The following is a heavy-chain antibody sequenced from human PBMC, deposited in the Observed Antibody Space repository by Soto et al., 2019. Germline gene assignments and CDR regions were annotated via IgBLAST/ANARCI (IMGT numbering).Heavy chain of an antibody. V-gene: IGHV1-18*01. CDR3: ARTSGYSSTDNWFDP. CDR1: GYTFTSYG. CDR2: ISAYNGNT. J-gene: IGHJ5*02. D-gene: IGHD6-13*01. Sequence: QVQLVQSGAEVKKPGASVKVSCKASGYTFTSYGISWVRQSPGQGLEWMGWISAYNGNTNNAQKFQGRFAVTTDTPTSTAYMELMNLRSDYTAVYYCARTSGYSSTDNWFDPWGQGTLVTVSS.